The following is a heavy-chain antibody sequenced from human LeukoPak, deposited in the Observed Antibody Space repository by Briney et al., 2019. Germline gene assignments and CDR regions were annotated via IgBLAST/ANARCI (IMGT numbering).Heavy chain of an antibody. Sequence: PSETLSLXCTVSGGSSSSYYWSWIRPPPGKGLEWIGYIYYSGSTNYNPSLKSRVTISVDTSKNQFSLKLSSVTAADTAVYYCARDSLGGSDYWGQGTLVTVSS. CDR2: IYYSGST. CDR1: GGSSSSYY. J-gene: IGHJ4*02. D-gene: IGHD4-23*01. CDR3: ARDSLGGSDY. V-gene: IGHV4-59*01.